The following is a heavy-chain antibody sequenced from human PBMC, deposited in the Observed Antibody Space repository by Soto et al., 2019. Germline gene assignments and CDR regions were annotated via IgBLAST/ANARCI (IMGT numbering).Heavy chain of an antibody. J-gene: IGHJ3*02. CDR1: GYTFTGHY. CDR2: INPNSGGT. D-gene: IGHD4-17*01. Sequence: QVQLVQSGAEVKKPGASVKVSCKASGYTFTGHYMHWVRQAPGQGLEWMGWINPNSGGTNYAQKFQGWVTMTRDTSISTAYMELSRLRSDDTAVYYCARDRSRKMTTVTSDAFDIWGQGTMVTVSS. CDR3: ARDRSRKMTTVTSDAFDI. V-gene: IGHV1-2*04.